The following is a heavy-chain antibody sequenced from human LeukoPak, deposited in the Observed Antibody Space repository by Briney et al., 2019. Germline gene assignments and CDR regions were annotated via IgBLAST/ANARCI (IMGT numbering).Heavy chain of an antibody. D-gene: IGHD1-1*01. Sequence: GGSLRLSCTASGFTFNTYWMHWVRQAPGKGLAWVSLINSDGSSKTYAGSVRGRFTTSRDNAKNTLYLQMNSLRAEDTAVYYCARNGYYFDYWGQGTLVTVSS. J-gene: IGHJ4*02. CDR2: INSDGSSK. CDR3: ARNGYYFDY. CDR1: GFTFNTYW. V-gene: IGHV3-74*01.